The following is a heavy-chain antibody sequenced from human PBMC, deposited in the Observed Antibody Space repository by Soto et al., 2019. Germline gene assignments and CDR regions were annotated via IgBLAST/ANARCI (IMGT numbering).Heavy chain of an antibody. J-gene: IGHJ6*02. V-gene: IGHV1-3*01. CDR2: INAGNGNT. Sequence: ASVKVSCKASGYTFTSYAMHWVRQAPGQRLEWMGWINAGNGNTKYSQKFQGRVTITRDTSASTAYMELSSLRSEDTAVYYCAKEGYCSSTSCYRNYYYYGMDVWGQGTTVTVSS. D-gene: IGHD2-2*01. CDR3: AKEGYCSSTSCYRNYYYYGMDV. CDR1: GYTFTSYA.